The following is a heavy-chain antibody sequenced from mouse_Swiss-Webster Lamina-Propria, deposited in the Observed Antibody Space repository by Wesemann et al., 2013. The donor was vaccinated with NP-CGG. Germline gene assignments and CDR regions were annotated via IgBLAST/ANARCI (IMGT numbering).Heavy chain of an antibody. CDR2: IYPGSGST. Sequence: LEWIGNIYPGSGSTNYDEKFKSKATLTVDTSSSTAYMQLSSLTSEDSAVYYCTRSGDRDYFDYWGQGTTLTVSS. J-gene: IGHJ2*01. CDR3: TRSGDRDYFDY. D-gene: IGHD3-3*01. V-gene: IGHV1S22*01.